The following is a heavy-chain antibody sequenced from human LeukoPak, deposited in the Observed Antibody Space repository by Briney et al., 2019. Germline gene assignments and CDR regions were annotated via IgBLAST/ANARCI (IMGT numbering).Heavy chain of an antibody. CDR3: AKSAHEAAVAATAFDY. Sequence: PGGSLRLSCAASGFTFSNAWMSWVRQAPGKGLEWVGRIKSKTDGGTTDYAAPVKGRFTISRDDSKNTLYLQMHSLRAEDTAVYYCAKSAHEAAVAATAFDYWGQGTLVTVSS. J-gene: IGHJ4*02. CDR2: IKSKTDGGTT. CDR1: GFTFSNAW. D-gene: IGHD6-19*01. V-gene: IGHV3-15*01.